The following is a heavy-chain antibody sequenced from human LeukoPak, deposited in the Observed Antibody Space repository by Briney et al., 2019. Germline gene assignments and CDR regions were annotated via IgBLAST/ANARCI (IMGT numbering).Heavy chain of an antibody. CDR2: ISSSGSTI. CDR1: GFTFSDYY. J-gene: IGHJ4*02. V-gene: IGHV3-11*04. Sequence: KSGGSLRLSCAASGFTFSDYYMSWIRQAPAKGLGWVSYISSSGSTIYYADSVKGRFTISRDNAKNSLYLQMNSLRAEDTAVYYCARDSHIYYDSSGYYGYYFDYWGQGTLVTVSS. CDR3: ARDSHIYYDSSGYYGYYFDY. D-gene: IGHD3-22*01.